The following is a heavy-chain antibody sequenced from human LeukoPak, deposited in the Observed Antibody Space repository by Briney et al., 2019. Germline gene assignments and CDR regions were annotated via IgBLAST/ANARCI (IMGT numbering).Heavy chain of an antibody. V-gene: IGHV4-39*01. D-gene: IGHD5-12*01. CDR3: ARGGLRSSYYYYYYGMDV. J-gene: IGHJ6*02. CDR2: IYYSGST. Sequence: QASETLSLTCTVSGGSISSSSYYWGWIRQPPGKGLEWIGSIYYSGSTYYNPSLKSRVTISVDTSKNQFSLKLSSVTAADTAVYYCARGGLRSSYYYYYYGMDVWGQGTTVTVSS. CDR1: GGSISSSSYY.